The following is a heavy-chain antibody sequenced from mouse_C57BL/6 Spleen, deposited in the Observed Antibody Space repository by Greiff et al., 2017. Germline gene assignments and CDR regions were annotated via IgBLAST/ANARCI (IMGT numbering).Heavy chain of an antibody. D-gene: IGHD1-1*01. Sequence: QVQLKQPGAELVMPGASVKLSCKASGYTFTSYWMHWVKQRPGQGLEWIGEIDPSDSYTNYNQKFKGKSTLTVDKSSSTAYMQLSSLTSEDSAVYYCARQDYGSSRYAMDYWGQGTSVTVSS. J-gene: IGHJ4*01. CDR1: GYTFTSYW. CDR3: ARQDYGSSRYAMDY. CDR2: IDPSDSYT. V-gene: IGHV1-69*01.